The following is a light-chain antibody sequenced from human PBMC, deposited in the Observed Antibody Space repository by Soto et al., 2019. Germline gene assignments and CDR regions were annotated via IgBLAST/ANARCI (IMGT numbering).Light chain of an antibody. Sequence: DIVMTQSPLSLSVTPGQPASISCKSSQSLLHSDGKTYLYWYQQKPGQPQQLLIYEISNRFSGGPDRFSGSGSGTNFTPIISRVEAEDVVVYYCMQSTQPLLYTFGQGTKLEI. CDR1: QSLLHSDGKTY. V-gene: IGKV2D-29*01. CDR2: EIS. CDR3: MQSTQPLLYT. J-gene: IGKJ2*01.